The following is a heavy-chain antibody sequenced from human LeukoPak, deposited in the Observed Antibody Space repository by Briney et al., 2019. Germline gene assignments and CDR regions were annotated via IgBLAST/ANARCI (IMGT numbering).Heavy chain of an antibody. V-gene: IGHV3-7*03. D-gene: IGHD2-15*01. CDR1: GFTFSSYW. J-gene: IGHJ4*02. Sequence: PGGSLRLSCAASGFTFSSYWMSWVRQAPGKGLEWVANIKQDGSEKYYVDSVKGRFTSSRDNAKNSLYLRMNSLRAEDTAVYYCARVREDGPFFDYWGQGTLVTVSS. CDR2: IKQDGSEK. CDR3: ARVREDGPFFDY.